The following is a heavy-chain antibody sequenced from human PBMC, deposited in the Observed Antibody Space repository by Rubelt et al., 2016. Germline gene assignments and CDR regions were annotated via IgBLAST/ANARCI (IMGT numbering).Heavy chain of an antibody. CDR2: INPSGGST. V-gene: IGHV1-46*01. D-gene: IGHD5-24*01. CDR3: ARTKTVEMATIPLAY. CDR1: GYTFTSYS. Sequence: QVQLVQSGAEVKKPGASVKVSCKASGYTFTSYSMHWVRQAPGQGLEWMGIINPSGGSTSYAQKFQGRVTMTRDTSTSTVYMELSSLRSEDTAVYYCARTKTVEMATIPLAYWGQGTLVTVSS. J-gene: IGHJ4*02.